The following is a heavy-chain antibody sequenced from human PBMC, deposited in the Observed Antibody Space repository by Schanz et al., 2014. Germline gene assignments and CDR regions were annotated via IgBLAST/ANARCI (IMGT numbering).Heavy chain of an antibody. CDR3: GRGFSRSYIDF. D-gene: IGHD6-6*01. Sequence: QEQLVQSGAEVRKPGASVKVSCKASGYTLSAYSLHWVRQAPGQGLEWMGIVNPSVRGTHFAREFQGRVTVTSDTSTSTVYMELSGLRSDDTAVYYCGRGFSRSYIDFWGQGTLITVSS. V-gene: IGHV1-46*03. CDR2: VNPSVRGT. CDR1: GYTLSAYS. J-gene: IGHJ4*02.